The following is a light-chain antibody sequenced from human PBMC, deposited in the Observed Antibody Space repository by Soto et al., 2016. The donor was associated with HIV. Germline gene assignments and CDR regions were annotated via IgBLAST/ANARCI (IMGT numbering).Light chain of an antibody. J-gene: IGKJ1*01. CDR1: QSVNKW. CDR2: QTS. Sequence: DIQMTQSPSTLSAFVGDTVTISCRASQSVNKWLAWYQQKPGNAPKVLIDQTSTLESGVPSRFSGSGSGTEFSLTISSLQPDDYATYYCQQYNSYSGAFGQGTKVEVK. V-gene: IGKV1-5*03. CDR3: QQYNSYSGA.